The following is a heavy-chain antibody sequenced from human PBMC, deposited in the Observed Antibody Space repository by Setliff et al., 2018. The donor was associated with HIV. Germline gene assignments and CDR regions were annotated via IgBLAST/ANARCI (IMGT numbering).Heavy chain of an antibody. Sequence: SETLSLTCTVSGGSISRSSYYWGWIRQPPGKGLAWIGSIYYSGITYYNPSLKSRVTISVDTSKNQFSLKLSSVTAADTAVYYCARGGACSSGWYWYFDLWGRGTLVTVAS. V-gene: IGHV4-39*07. CDR2: IYYSGIT. CDR3: ARGGACSSGWYWYFDL. CDR1: GGSISRSSYY. J-gene: IGHJ2*01. D-gene: IGHD6-19*01.